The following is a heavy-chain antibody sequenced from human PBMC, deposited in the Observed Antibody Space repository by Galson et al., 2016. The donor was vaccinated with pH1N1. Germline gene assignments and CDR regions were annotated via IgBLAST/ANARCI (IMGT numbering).Heavy chain of an antibody. CDR1: GFTFRSYG. J-gene: IGHJ6*03. CDR2: IRYDGGSK. V-gene: IGHV3-30*02. Sequence: SLRLSCAASGFTFRSYGMHWVRQAPGKGLEWVAFIRYDGGSKYYADSVKGRFTISRDNARDTLFLQMTSLRPDDRAVYYCAKGLGTTLYYYFYFMDVWGKGTTVTV. CDR3: AKGLGTTLYYYFYFMDV. D-gene: IGHD1-26*01.